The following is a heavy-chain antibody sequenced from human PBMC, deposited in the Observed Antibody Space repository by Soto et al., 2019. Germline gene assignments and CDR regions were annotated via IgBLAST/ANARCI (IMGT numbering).Heavy chain of an antibody. CDR1: GFTFTGNW. Sequence: EVQLVESGGDLVQPGGSLRLSCAASGFTFTGNWLHWVRQAPGKGLVWVSRINNDGSDTVYADSVKGRFTISRDNAKNTLYLQMNSLRAEDTAVYYCARTGAGYGFGNWGQGTLVTVSS. CDR2: INNDGSDT. V-gene: IGHV3-74*01. J-gene: IGHJ1*01. CDR3: ARTGAGYGFGN. D-gene: IGHD2-2*03.